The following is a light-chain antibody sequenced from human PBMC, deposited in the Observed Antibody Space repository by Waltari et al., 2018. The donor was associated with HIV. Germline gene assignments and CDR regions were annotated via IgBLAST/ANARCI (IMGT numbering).Light chain of an antibody. Sequence: QSVLTHPPSVSAAPGQKVTISCSGNTSNIGNNYMSWYQHVPGAAPKLLIYDNGKRPAGIPGRFSASKSGTSAPLVITGLQSGDEADYYCGTWDARVSELVFGGGSKLTVL. CDR2: DNG. V-gene: IGLV1-51*01. CDR3: GTWDARVSELV. CDR1: TSNIGNNY. J-gene: IGLJ3*02.